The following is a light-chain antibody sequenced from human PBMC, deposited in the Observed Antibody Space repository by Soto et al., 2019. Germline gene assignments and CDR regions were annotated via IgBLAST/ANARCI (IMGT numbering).Light chain of an antibody. V-gene: IGKV1-12*01. CDR2: AAS. CDR3: QQADSFPLT. CDR1: QSISSW. Sequence: DIQMTQSPSTLSASVGDRVTITCRASQSISSWLAWYQQKPGKAPKLLIYAASSLQSGVPSRFSGIGSGTDFTLTINSLQPEDFATYYCQQADSFPLTFGGGTKVDIK. J-gene: IGKJ4*01.